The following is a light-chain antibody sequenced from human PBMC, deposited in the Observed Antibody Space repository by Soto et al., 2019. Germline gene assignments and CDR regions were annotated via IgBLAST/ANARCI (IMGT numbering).Light chain of an antibody. CDR1: QSVSSSY. Sequence: IVLTQSPCALSLSPGERATLSCRASQSVSSSYLAWYQQKPGQAPRLLIYGASSRATGIPDRFSGSGSGTDFTLTISRLEPEDFAVYYCQQYGSSLWTFGQGDQGGYQ. J-gene: IGKJ1*01. CDR3: QQYGSSLWT. CDR2: GAS. V-gene: IGKV3-20*01.